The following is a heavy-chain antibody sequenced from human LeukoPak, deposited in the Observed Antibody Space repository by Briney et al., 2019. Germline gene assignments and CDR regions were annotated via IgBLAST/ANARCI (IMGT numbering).Heavy chain of an antibody. J-gene: IGHJ4*02. D-gene: IGHD3-22*01. CDR1: GGSKSSYY. CDR2: IYYSGTT. V-gene: IGHV4-59*01. Sequence: SETLSLTCTVSGGSKSSYYWTWIRQPPGKGLEWIGYIYYSGTTAYNPSLKSRVTISVDTSKNQFPLKLDSVTAADTAVYYCATWYYDSGGYRYFDYWGQGTLVTVSS. CDR3: ATWYYDSGGYRYFDY.